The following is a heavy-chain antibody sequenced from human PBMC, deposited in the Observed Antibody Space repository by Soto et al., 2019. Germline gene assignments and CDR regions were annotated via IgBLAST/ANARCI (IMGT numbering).Heavy chain of an antibody. CDR1: FTFSMYS. Sequence: PGGSLRLSCSFTFSMYSMSWVRQAPGKGLEWVASISSGGSYIKYADSVEGRFTISRDNAKNSVSLQMNSLRVDDTAVYFCTRDQGGSYDSWFDPWGQGTLVTVSS. V-gene: IGHV3-21*01. J-gene: IGHJ5*02. CDR2: ISSGGSYI. CDR3: TRDQGGSYDSWFDP. D-gene: IGHD1-26*01.